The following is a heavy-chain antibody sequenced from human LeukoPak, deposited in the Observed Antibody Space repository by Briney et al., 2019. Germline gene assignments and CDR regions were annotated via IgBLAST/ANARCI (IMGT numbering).Heavy chain of an antibody. V-gene: IGHV4-59*01. CDR2: IYYSGST. CDR1: GGSISNYY. Sequence: SETLCLTCTVSGGSISNYYWSWIRQPPGKGLEWIGYIYYSGSTNYNPSLKSRVTISVDTSKNQFSLKLSSVTAADTAVYYCARDRSPEHYYDSSHWDYYYGMDVWGQGTTVTVSS. D-gene: IGHD3-22*01. CDR3: ARDRSPEHYYDSSHWDYYYGMDV. J-gene: IGHJ6*02.